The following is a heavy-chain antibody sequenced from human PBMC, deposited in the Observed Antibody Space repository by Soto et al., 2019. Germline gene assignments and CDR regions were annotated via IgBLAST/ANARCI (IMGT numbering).Heavy chain of an antibody. V-gene: IGHV4-59*08. CDR2: IYDSGS. CDR1: GASFSGHF. J-gene: IGHJ6*02. Sequence: QVQLQESGRGLVKPSETLSLTCTVSGASFSGHFWSWIRQPPGKGLEWIAYIYDSGSNYNPSLKSRVTISVDTSKNQFSLKLRSLIAADSAVYYCAINADVWGQGTTVIVSS. CDR3: AINADV. D-gene: IGHD2-8*01.